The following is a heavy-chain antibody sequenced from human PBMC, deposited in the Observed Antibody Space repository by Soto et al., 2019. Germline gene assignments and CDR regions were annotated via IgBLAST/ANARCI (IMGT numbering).Heavy chain of an antibody. V-gene: IGHV3-30*18. D-gene: IGHD6-19*01. CDR3: AKDRGPRMQWLIDPFDY. J-gene: IGHJ4*02. CDR1: GFTFSIYA. Sequence: QVQLVESGGGVVQPGRSLRVSCAASGFTFSIYAMHWVRQAPGTGLEWVAVISHDGTKTYYADSVKGRFTISRDNSKNTVYLQMNSLRDEDTAVYYCAKDRGPRMQWLIDPFDYWGQGTLVTVSP. CDR2: ISHDGTKT.